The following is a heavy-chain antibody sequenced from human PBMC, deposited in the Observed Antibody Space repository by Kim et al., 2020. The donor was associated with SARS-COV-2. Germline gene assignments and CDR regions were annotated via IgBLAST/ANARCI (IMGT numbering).Heavy chain of an antibody. Sequence: GGSLRLSCAASGFTFSSYAMHWVRQAPGKGLEWVAVISYDGSNKYYADSVKGRFTISRDNSKNTLYLQMNSLRAEDTAVYYCARDRYYDFGGGMDVWGKGTTVTVSS. V-gene: IGHV3-30-3*01. CDR3: ARDRYYDFGGGMDV. CDR2: ISYDGSNK. CDR1: GFTFSSYA. D-gene: IGHD3-3*01. J-gene: IGHJ6*04.